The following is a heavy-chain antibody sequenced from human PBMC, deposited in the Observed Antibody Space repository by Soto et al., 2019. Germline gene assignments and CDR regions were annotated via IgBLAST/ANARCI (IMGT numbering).Heavy chain of an antibody. V-gene: IGHV4-34*01. CDR3: AKGAGPPWFDP. J-gene: IGHJ5*02. CDR1: GGSFSGYY. CDR2: INHSGST. Sequence: QVQLQQWGAGLLKPSETLSLTCAVYGGSFSGYYWSWIRQPPGKGLEWIGEINHSGSTNYNPSLKSRVTISVDTSKNQFSLKLRAVTAADTAMYYCAKGAGPPWFDPWGQGTLVTVSS.